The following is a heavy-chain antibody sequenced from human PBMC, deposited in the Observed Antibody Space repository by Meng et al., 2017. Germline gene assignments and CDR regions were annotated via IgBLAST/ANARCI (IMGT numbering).Heavy chain of an antibody. J-gene: IGHJ4*02. D-gene: IGHD3-22*01. V-gene: IGHV3-48*03. CDR2: ISSSGSTI. CDR3: ARGGRVGYYDSSGYYAVDY. CDR1: GFTFSSYE. Sequence: GESLKISCAASGFTFSSYEMNWVRQAPGKGLEWVSYISSSGSTIYYADSVKGRFTISRDNAKNSLYLQMNSLRAEDTAVYYCARGGRVGYYDSSGYYAVDYWGQGTLVTVSS.